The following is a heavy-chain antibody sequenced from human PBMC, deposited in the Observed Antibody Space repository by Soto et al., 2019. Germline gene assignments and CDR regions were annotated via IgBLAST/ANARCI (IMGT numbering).Heavy chain of an antibody. CDR3: ARGRWDCSGGSCYSWVDYYYGMDV. J-gene: IGHJ6*02. Sequence: GGSLRLSCAASGFTFSSYAMHWVRQAPGKGLEWVAVISYDGSNKYYADSVKGRFTISRDNSKNTLYLQMNSLRAEDTAVYYCARGRWDCSGGSCYSWVDYYYGMDVWGQGTTVTVSS. V-gene: IGHV3-30-3*01. CDR1: GFTFSSYA. D-gene: IGHD2-15*01. CDR2: ISYDGSNK.